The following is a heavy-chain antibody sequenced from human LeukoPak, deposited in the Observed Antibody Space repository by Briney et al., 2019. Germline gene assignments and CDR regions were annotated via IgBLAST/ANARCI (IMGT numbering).Heavy chain of an antibody. Sequence: SETLSLTCTVSGGSISSGNYYWGWIRQPPGKGLEWIGSIYYSGSTYYNPSLKSRVTIFVDAAKNQFSLRLTSVTAADTAVYYCARNNTLMMYPRGGEDKGFDYWGQGTLVTVSS. V-gene: IGHV4-39*01. J-gene: IGHJ4*02. D-gene: IGHD2-8*01. CDR3: ARNNTLMMYPRGGEDKGFDY. CDR1: GGSISSGNYY. CDR2: IYYSGST.